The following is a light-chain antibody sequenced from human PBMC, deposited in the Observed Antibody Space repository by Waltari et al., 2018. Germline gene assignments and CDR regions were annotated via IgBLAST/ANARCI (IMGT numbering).Light chain of an antibody. CDR2: VNSDGSH. CDR1: SRHTSNL. J-gene: IGLJ3*02. V-gene: IGLV4-69*01. CDR3: QSGGHGTWV. Sequence: QLVMTQSPSASASLGASVKIPCTLSSRHTSNLVARLQQQPEKGPRYLMKVNSDGSHSQWDEIPDRFSGTSSGAERYLTISNLQSEDEADYYCQSGGHGTWVFGGGTKLTVL.